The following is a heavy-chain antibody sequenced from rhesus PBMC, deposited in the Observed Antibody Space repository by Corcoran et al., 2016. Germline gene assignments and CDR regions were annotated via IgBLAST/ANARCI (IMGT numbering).Heavy chain of an antibody. V-gene: IGHV4-106*01. CDR1: GVSISDDSS. J-gene: IGHJ4*01. CDR3: AERRGQFLEWSHYDN. CDR2: IFGSGGGT. Sequence: QVQLQEAGPGLVKPSETLSLTCPVSGVSISDDSSWSWIRSPPGTGLEWIGYIFGSGGGTNYSPSLSNRVSISIDTSKNQFSLRLSSVTAADTALYYCAERRGQFLEWSHYDNWGQGVLVTVSS. D-gene: IGHD3-3*01.